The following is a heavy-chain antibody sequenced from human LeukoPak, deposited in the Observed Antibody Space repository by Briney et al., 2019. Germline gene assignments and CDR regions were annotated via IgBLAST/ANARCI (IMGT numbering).Heavy chain of an antibody. CDR2: ISGSGDGT. V-gene: IGHV3-23*01. CDR3: GKSGYYRLGFYFYFVDV. CDR1: GFTFTSYA. J-gene: IGHJ6*03. D-gene: IGHD3-3*01. Sequence: GGSLRLSCAASGFTFTSYAMSWVRQAPGKGLEWVSSISGSGDGTYYADSVKGRFTISRDNSKNALYLQMNSLRAEDTAIYYCGKSGYYRLGFYFYFVDVWGKGTTVTVSS.